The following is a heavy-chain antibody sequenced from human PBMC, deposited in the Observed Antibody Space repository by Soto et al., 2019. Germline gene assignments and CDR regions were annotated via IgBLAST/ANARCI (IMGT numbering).Heavy chain of an antibody. CDR1: GYTFISYN. CDR2: INPSGGST. CDR3: ARASGSGTYYNDPVYHGMDV. V-gene: IGHV1-46*01. D-gene: IGHD3-10*01. Sequence: ASVKVSCKASGYTFISYNMHWVRQAPGQGLEWVGIINPSGGSTNYAQKFQGRVAMTRDTSTSTVYMELSSLRPEDTAVYYCARASGSGTYYNDPVYHGMDVWGQGTTVTVS. J-gene: IGHJ6*02.